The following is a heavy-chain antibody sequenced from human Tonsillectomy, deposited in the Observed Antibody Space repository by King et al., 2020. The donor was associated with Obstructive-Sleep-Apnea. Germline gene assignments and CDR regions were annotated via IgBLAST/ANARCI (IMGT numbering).Heavy chain of an antibody. V-gene: IGHV4-59*08. J-gene: IGHJ3*02. CDR2: IYYSGSI. D-gene: IGHD2-15*01. Sequence: VQLQESGPGLVKPSETLSLTCTVSGGSISSYFWSWLRQPPGKGLEWIGYIYYSGSINYNPSLKSRVTISVDTSKNQFSLKLSSVTAADTAVYYCARLVVAATHDAFDIWGQGTMVTVSS. CDR1: GGSISSYF. CDR3: ARLVVAATHDAFDI.